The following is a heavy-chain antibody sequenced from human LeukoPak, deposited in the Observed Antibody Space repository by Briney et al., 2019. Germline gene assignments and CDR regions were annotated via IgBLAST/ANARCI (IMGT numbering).Heavy chain of an antibody. J-gene: IGHJ5*02. Sequence: ASVKVSCKASGYTFTSYGISWVRQVPGQGLEWMGWISAYNSNTNYAQKLQGRVTMTTDTSTSTAYMELRSLRSDDTAVYYCARGRTKHIVVVTGSNWFDPWGQGTLVTVSS. CDR1: GYTFTSYG. CDR3: ARGRTKHIVVVTGSNWFDP. V-gene: IGHV1-18*01. D-gene: IGHD2-21*02. CDR2: ISAYNSNT.